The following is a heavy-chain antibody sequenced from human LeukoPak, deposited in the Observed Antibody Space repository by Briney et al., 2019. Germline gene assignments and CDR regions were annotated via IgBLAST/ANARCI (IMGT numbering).Heavy chain of an antibody. CDR2: INHSGST. CDR3: ARGRTTGKFHNWFDP. V-gene: IGHV4-34*01. Sequence: SETLSLTCAVYGGSFSGYYWSWIRQPPGKGLEWIGEINHSGSTNYNPSLKSRVTISVDTSKNRFSLKLSSVTAADTAVYYCARGRTTGKFHNWFDPWGQGTLVTVSS. D-gene: IGHD1-1*01. J-gene: IGHJ5*02. CDR1: GGSFSGYY.